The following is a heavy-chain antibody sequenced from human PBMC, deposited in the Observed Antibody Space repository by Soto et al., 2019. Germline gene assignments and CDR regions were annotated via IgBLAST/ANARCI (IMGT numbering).Heavy chain of an antibody. CDR3: AMPDYYGSGSYDDGPWGMDV. V-gene: IGHV1-69*12. D-gene: IGHD3-10*01. CDR1: GGTFSSYA. Sequence: QVQLVQSGAEVKKPGSSVKVSCKASGGTFSSYAISWVRQAPGQGLEWMGGIIPIFGTANYAQKFQGRVTITAYESTSTAYMELSSLRSEDTAVYYCAMPDYYGSGSYDDGPWGMDVWGQGTTVTVSS. CDR2: IIPIFGTA. J-gene: IGHJ6*02.